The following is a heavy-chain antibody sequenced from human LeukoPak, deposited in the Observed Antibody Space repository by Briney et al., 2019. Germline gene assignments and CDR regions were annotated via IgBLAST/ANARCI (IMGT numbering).Heavy chain of an antibody. Sequence: SETLSLTCTVSGGSISSYYWSWIRQPPGKGLEWIGYIYYSGSTNYNPSLKSRVTISVDTSKNQFSLKLSSVTAADTAVYYCARHNGTSPVDRIDIWGQGTMVTVSS. CDR2: IYYSGST. V-gene: IGHV4-59*08. J-gene: IGHJ3*02. CDR3: ARHNGTSPVDRIDI. CDR1: GGSISSYY.